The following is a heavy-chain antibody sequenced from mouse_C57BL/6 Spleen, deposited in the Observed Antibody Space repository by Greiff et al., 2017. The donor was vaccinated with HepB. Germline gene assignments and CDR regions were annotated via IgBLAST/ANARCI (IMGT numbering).Heavy chain of an antibody. CDR1: GYAFSSSW. V-gene: IGHV1-82*01. CDR2: IYPGDGDT. D-gene: IGHD1-1*01. Sequence: QVQLKESGPELAKPGASVKISCKASGYAFSSSWMNWVKQRPGKGLEWIGRIYPGDGDTNYNGKFKGKATLTADKSSSTAYMQLSSLTSEDSAVYFCARGITTVVAIDYWGQGTTLTVSS. J-gene: IGHJ2*01. CDR3: ARGITTVVAIDY.